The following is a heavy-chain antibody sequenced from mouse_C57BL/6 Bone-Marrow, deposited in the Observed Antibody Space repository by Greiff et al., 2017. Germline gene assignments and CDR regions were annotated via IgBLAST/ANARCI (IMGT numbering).Heavy chain of an antibody. Sequence: DVQLVESGGGLVQPGGSLSLSCAASGFTFTDYYMSWVRQPPGKALEWLGVIRNKANGYTTEDSASVKGRFTISRDNSQSILYLQMNALRAEDSATYYCARSSITTDYFDDWGQGTTLTVSS. J-gene: IGHJ2*01. CDR2: IRNKANGYTT. V-gene: IGHV7-3*01. CDR1: GFTFTDYY. D-gene: IGHD1-1*01. CDR3: ARSSITTDYFDD.